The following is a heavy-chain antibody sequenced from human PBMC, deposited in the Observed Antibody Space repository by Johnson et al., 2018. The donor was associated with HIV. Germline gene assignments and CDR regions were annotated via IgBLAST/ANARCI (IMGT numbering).Heavy chain of an antibody. V-gene: IGHV3-33*08. CDR2: IWYDGSNK. D-gene: IGHD2-2*01. J-gene: IGHJ3*01. Sequence: QVQLVESGGGVVQPGRSLRLSCAASGFTFSSYAMHWVRQAPGKGLEWVAVIWYDGSNKYYADSVKGRFTISRDNSKKTLYLQMNSLRAEDTAVYYCARPNQLLFYPDAFDFWGQGTMVTVSS. CDR1: GFTFSSYA. CDR3: ARPNQLLFYPDAFDF.